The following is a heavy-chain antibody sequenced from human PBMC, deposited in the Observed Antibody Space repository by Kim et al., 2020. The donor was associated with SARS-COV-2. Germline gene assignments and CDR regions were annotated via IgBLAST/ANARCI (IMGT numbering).Heavy chain of an antibody. Sequence: GGSLRLSCAASGFTFSSYGMHWVRQAPGKGLEWVAVIWYDGSNKYYADSVKGRFTISRDNSKNTLYLQMNSLRAEDTAVYYCARGDRIAAAGTPYYFDYWGQGTLVTVSS. CDR2: IWYDGSNK. CDR1: GFTFSSYG. V-gene: IGHV3-33*01. D-gene: IGHD6-13*01. J-gene: IGHJ4*02. CDR3: ARGDRIAAAGTPYYFDY.